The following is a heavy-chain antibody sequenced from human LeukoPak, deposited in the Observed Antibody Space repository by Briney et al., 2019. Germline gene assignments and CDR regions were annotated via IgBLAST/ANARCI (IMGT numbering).Heavy chain of an antibody. D-gene: IGHD1-7*01. CDR3: ARNRFPITGTTNNYYYMDV. J-gene: IGHJ6*03. V-gene: IGHV3-48*04. CDR2: ISSSSTTV. Sequence: GGSLRLSCAASGFIFSSYSMNWVRQAPGKGLEWLSYISSSSTTVYYADSVKGRFTISRDNAKNSLYLQMNSLKAEDTAVYYCARNRFPITGTTNNYYYMDVWGKGTTVTVSS. CDR1: GFIFSSYS.